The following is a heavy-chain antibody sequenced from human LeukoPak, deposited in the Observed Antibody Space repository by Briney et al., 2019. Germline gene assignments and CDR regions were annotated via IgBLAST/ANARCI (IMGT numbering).Heavy chain of an antibody. CDR1: GGSINSDNYY. J-gene: IGHJ5*02. CDR3: ALSGGYDSSGYYYGGWFDP. Sequence: SETLSLTCTVSGGSINSDNYYWSWIRQPAGKGLEWIGRIYSSGSTNYNPSLKSRVTISVDTSKNQFSLKLSSVTAADTAVYYCALSGGYDSSGYYYGGWFDPWGQGTLVTVSS. D-gene: IGHD3-22*01. CDR2: IYSSGST. V-gene: IGHV4-61*02.